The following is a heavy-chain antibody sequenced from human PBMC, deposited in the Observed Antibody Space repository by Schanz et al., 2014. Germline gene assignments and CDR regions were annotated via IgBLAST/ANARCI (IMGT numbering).Heavy chain of an antibody. CDR3: ARQRSYFYAMDV. V-gene: IGHV3-30*04. Sequence: QVQLVESGGGVVQPGRSLRLSCAASGFSFSTYAMHWVRQAPGKGLEWVAVISYGGSDKYYTDSVKGHFTISRDNAKNSLFLQMNSLTAEDTAVYYCARQRSYFYAMDVWGQGTTVTVSS. CDR2: ISYGGSDK. J-gene: IGHJ6*02. CDR1: GFSFSTYA.